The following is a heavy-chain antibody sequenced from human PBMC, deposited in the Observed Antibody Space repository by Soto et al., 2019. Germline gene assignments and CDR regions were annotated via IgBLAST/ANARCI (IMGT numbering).Heavy chain of an antibody. V-gene: IGHV1-18*01. J-gene: IGHJ5*02. CDR3: ARDRFYNTMTGYYENWFDP. CDR2: ISAYDGHT. D-gene: IGHD3-9*01. CDR1: GYTFTNYG. Sequence: GASVQVSCKASGYTFTNYGVSWVRQAPGQGLEWMGWISAYDGHTKYAQIFQDRVTMTTEKFTSTAYMELRSLTSDDTAIYYCARDRFYNTMTGYYENWFDPWGQGTLVTVSS.